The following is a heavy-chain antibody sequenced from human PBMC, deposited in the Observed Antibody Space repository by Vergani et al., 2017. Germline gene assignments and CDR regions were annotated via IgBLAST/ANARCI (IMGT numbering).Heavy chain of an antibody. J-gene: IGHJ5*02. CDR3: ARIAGGYSTLYNXFDP. D-gene: IGHD4-23*01. CDR2: INPSGAST. V-gene: IGHV1-46*03. Sequence: QVQLVQSGAEVKKPGASVKVSCKASGYTFTSYYMNWVRQAPGQGLEWMGIINPSGASTSYAQKFQGRVTMTRDTSTCTVYMELSSLRSEDTAVYYCARIAGGYSTLYNXFDPWGQGTLVTVSS. CDR1: GYTFTSYY.